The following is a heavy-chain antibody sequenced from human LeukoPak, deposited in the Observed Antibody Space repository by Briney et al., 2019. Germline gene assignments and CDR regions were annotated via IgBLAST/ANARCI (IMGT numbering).Heavy chain of an antibody. V-gene: IGHV4-30-4*08. Sequence: SQTLSLTCTVSGGSISSGDYYWSWIRQPPGKGLEWIGYIYYSGSTYYNPSLKSRVTISVDTSKNQFSLKLSSVTAADTAVYYCARAYSSSWSPGVFDYWGQGTLVTVSS. D-gene: IGHD6-13*01. CDR1: GGSISSGDYY. CDR2: IYYSGST. J-gene: IGHJ4*02. CDR3: ARAYSSSWSPGVFDY.